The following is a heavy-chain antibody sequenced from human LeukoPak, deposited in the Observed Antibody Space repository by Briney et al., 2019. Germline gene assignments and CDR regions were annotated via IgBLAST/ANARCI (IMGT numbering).Heavy chain of an antibody. V-gene: IGHV3-30*02. CDR3: ANGDCRGGRCSSGAH. CDR1: GFTFRSYG. CDR2: TRDDASKT. D-gene: IGHD2-15*01. J-gene: IGHJ4*02. Sequence: QPGGSLTLSCTGSGFTFRSYGMHWVRQAPGKGLEWVAYTRDDASKTWYGGSVKGRFTISRDNSKNTLCLHMNSVRGEDTAMYYCANGDCRGGRCSSGAHWGQGTLVTVSS.